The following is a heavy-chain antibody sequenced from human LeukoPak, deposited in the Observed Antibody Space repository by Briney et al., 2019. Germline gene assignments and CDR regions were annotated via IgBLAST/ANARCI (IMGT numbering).Heavy chain of an antibody. CDR3: ARERTTIVSGTTIGAY. D-gene: IGHD2/OR15-2a*01. CDR2: ISGSGDST. V-gene: IGHV3-23*01. Sequence: GGSLRLSCAASGFTFSSYAMNWVRQAPGKGLEWVSAISGSGDSTYYTDSVKGRFTISRDNSKNTLYLQMNSLTADDTAVYYCARERTTIVSGTTIGAYWGQGTLVTVSS. CDR1: GFTFSSYA. J-gene: IGHJ4*02.